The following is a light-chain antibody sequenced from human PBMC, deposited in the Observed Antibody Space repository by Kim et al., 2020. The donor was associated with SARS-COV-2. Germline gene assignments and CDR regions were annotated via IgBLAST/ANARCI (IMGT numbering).Light chain of an antibody. V-gene: IGLV3-19*01. CDR1: SLRSYY. J-gene: IGLJ3*02. Sequence: ALGHTVRITCQGDSLRSYYASWYQQKPGQAPVLVIYGKNNRPSGIPDRFSGSSSGNTASLTITGAQAEDEADYYCNSRDSSGKRVFGGGTKLTVL. CDR3: NSRDSSGKRV. CDR2: GKN.